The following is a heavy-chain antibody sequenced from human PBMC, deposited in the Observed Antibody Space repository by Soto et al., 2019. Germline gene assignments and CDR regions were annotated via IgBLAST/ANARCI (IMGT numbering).Heavy chain of an antibody. CDR3: ARAVAVPADFDY. CDR2: INAGNGNT. Sequence: QVQVVQSGVEEKKPGASVKVSCTASGYTFTGYAMHWVRQAPGQRLEWMGWINAGNGNTKYSQKFQGRVTITRDTSASTAYMELSSLRSEDTAVYYCARAVAVPADFDYWGQGTLVTVSS. V-gene: IGHV1-3*05. J-gene: IGHJ4*02. D-gene: IGHD6-19*01. CDR1: GYTFTGYA.